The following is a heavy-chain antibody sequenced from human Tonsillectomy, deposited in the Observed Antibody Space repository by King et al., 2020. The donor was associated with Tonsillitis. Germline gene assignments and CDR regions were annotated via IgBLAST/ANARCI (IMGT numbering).Heavy chain of an antibody. CDR1: GYTFTRYW. Sequence: VQLVQSGAEVKKPGESLKISCEASGYTFTRYWIGWVRQMPGKGLEWMGMIAPFDSDVRYSPSSQGHITISADRSTTTAYLQWRTLKASDTAMYYCARSPRVGAALNFDFWSQGILVTVSS. CDR2: IAPFDSDV. D-gene: IGHD1-26*01. CDR3: ARSPRVGAALNFDF. V-gene: IGHV5-51*01. J-gene: IGHJ4*02.